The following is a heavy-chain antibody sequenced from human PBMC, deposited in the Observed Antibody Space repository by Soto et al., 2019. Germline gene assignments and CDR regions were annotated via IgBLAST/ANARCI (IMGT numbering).Heavy chain of an antibody. CDR2: IYHSGST. CDR3: ARAPHYCTNGVCYRRPSNWFVP. CDR1: VGSISSGGYS. Sequence: PSETLSLTCAFSVGSISSGGYSCSWIRQPPWKGLEWIGYIYHSGSTYYNPSLKSRVTISVDRSKNQFSLKLSSVTAADTAVYYCARAPHYCTNGVCYRRPSNWFVPWGHGTRVTVSX. V-gene: IGHV4-30-2*01. D-gene: IGHD2-8*01. J-gene: IGHJ5*02.